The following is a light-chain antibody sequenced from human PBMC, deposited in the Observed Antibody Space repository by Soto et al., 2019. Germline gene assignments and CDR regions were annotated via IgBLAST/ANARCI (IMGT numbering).Light chain of an antibody. CDR3: QQRHMWPIT. J-gene: IGKJ5*01. V-gene: IGKV3D-20*02. CDR2: DAY. Sequence: EIVLTQSPGTLSLSPGGRATLSYRSSQSVSNNYLAWYQQKPGQAPRLLIYDAYNRATGIPPRFSGSGSGTDFTLTISSLEPEDSAVYYCQQRHMWPITFGQGTRLEIK. CDR1: QSVSNNY.